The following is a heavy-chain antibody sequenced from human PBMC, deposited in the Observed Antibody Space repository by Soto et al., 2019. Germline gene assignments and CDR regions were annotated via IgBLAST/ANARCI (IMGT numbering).Heavy chain of an antibody. CDR1: GGSISSSSYY. CDR2: IYYSGSA. J-gene: IGHJ6*03. V-gene: IGHV4-39*01. D-gene: IGHD3-3*01. CDR3: ARQPITIFGLVPRGFYMDV. Sequence: SETLSLTCTVSGGSISSSSYYWGWIRQPPGKGLEWIGSIYYSGSAYYNPSLKSRVTISVDTSKNQFSLKLSSVTAADTAVYYCARQPITIFGLVPRGFYMDVWGKGTTVTVSS.